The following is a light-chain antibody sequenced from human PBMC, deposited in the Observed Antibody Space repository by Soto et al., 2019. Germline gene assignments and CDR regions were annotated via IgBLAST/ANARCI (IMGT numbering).Light chain of an antibody. J-gene: IGKJ2*01. CDR2: DAS. Sequence: DIQMTQSPSFLSASVGDRVTITCRASQTIARFLNWYQHKPGKAPKFLIYDASNLQGGVPSRFSGSGSGTDFTLTINSLQPEDFATYCCQQSFSTPPTFGQGTKLEI. CDR1: QTIARF. CDR3: QQSFSTPPT. V-gene: IGKV1-39*01.